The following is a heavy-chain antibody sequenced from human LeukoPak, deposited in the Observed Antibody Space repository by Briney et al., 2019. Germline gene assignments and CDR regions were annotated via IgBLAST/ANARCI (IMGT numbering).Heavy chain of an antibody. CDR3: ARDHAFSYYYYYMDP. Sequence: GGSLRLSCAASGFIFSSYWMSWVRQAPGKGLEWVANINQDGSEKYYVDSVKGRFTISRDNAKNSLYLQMNSLRAEDTAVYYCARDHAFSYYYYYMDPWGQGTLVTVSS. CDR2: INQDGSEK. J-gene: IGHJ5*02. CDR1: GFIFSSYW. V-gene: IGHV3-7*01. D-gene: IGHD1-26*01.